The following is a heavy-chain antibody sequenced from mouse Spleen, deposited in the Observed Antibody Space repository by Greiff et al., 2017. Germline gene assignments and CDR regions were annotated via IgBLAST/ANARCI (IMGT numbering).Heavy chain of an antibody. V-gene: IGHV1-39*01. CDR2: INPNYGTT. J-gene: IGHJ3*01. CDR3: ARSEGSYYSYDVFAY. D-gene: IGHD2-12*01. Sequence: EVKLMESGPELVKPGASVKISCKASGYSFTDYNMNWVKQSNGKSLEWIGVINPNYGTTSYNQKFKGKATLTVDQSSSTAYMQLNSLTSEDSAVYYCARSEGSYYSYDVFAYWGQGTLVTVSA. CDR1: GYSFTDYN.